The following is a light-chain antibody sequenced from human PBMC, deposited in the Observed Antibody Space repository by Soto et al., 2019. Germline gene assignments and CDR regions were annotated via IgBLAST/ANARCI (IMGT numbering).Light chain of an antibody. Sequence: QAVVTQTPSASGTPGQRVTISCSGSTSNIGSNTVNWYQQLPGTAPKLLIYNNNQRPSGVPDRFSGSKSGTSASLAISGPLSEDEAVFYCATWDDSLNVWMFGGGTQLTVL. CDR2: NNN. J-gene: IGLJ3*02. CDR3: ATWDDSLNVWM. V-gene: IGLV1-44*01. CDR1: TSNIGSNT.